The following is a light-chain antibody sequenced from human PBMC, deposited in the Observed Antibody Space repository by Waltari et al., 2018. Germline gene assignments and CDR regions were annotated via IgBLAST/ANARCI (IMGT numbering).Light chain of an antibody. CDR3: HVWESASGSNWV. CDR1: NIGSQR. CDR2: FND. Sequence: SSVLTQPPSLSVAPGETARITCGGNNIGSQRVHWYQQRPGQAPVLVSYFNDDRPSGVPERFSGSNSGNTATLIISSVEAGDEADYYCHVWESASGSNWVFGGGTRLTVL. J-gene: IGLJ3*02. V-gene: IGLV3-21*01.